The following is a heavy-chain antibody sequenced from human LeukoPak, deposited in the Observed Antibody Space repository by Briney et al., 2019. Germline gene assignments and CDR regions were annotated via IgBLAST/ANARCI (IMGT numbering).Heavy chain of an antibody. Sequence: PSETLSLTCTVSGGSISSYYWSRIRQPPGKGLEWIGYIYYSGNTNYNPSLKSQVTISVDTSKNQFSLKLSSVTAADTAVYYRARKNYYDSSGYCDIWGQGTMVTVSS. CDR2: IYYSGNT. V-gene: IGHV4-59*01. J-gene: IGHJ3*02. D-gene: IGHD3-22*01. CDR1: GGSISSYY. CDR3: ARKNYYDSSGYCDI.